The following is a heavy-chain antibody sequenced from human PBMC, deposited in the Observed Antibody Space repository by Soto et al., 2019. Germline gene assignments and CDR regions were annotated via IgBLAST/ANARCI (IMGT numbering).Heavy chain of an antibody. D-gene: IGHD3-9*01. CDR1: GYTFKNYG. V-gene: IGHV1-18*04. CDR3: VLGGLETGYYRDMDY. CDR2: IRAYNVDT. Sequence: QDHLVQSGAEVKKPGASAKVSCKASGYTFKNYGINWVRQAPGRRLEWVAWIRAYNVDTSYAQHLLGSVTVTTETLTNTAYMELRSLLPDDTSVYFCVLGGLETGYYRDMDYWGQGTLVSVSA. J-gene: IGHJ4*02.